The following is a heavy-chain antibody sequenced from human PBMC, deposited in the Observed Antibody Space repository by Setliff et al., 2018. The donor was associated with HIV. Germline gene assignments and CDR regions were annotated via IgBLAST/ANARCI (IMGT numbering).Heavy chain of an antibody. Sequence: SETLSLTCTVSGGSISSHYWSWIRQPPGKGLEWIGSIYYSGSTNYNPSLKSRVTISLDTSTSQFSLRLNSVTAADTAHYFCVVYFIGNGGRGLWGQGTQVTVS. V-gene: IGHV4-59*11. CDR1: GGSISSHY. CDR3: VVYFIGNGGRGL. CDR2: IYYSGST. D-gene: IGHD2-15*01. J-gene: IGHJ4*02.